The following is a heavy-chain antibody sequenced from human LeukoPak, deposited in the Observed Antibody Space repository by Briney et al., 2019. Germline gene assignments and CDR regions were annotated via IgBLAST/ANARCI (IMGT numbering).Heavy chain of an antibody. CDR2: ISGSGGST. J-gene: IGHJ4*02. CDR1: GFTFSSYA. V-gene: IGHV3-23*01. CDR3: AKDRSGSSGYHDY. Sequence: GGSLRLSCAASGFTFSSYAMSWVRQAPGKGLEWVSAISGSGGSTYYADSVKGRSTISRDNSKNTLYLQMNSLRAEDTAVYYCAKDRSGSSGYHDYWGQGTLVTVSS. D-gene: IGHD3-22*01.